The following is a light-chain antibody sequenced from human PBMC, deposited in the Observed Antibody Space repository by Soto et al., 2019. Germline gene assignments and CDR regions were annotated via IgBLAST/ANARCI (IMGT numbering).Light chain of an antibody. Sequence: QSALTQPASVSGSPGQSITISCTGTSSDVGGYNYVSWYQQHPGKAPKLMIYDVSNRPSGVSNRFSGSKSGNTASRTISGLQAEDEADYYCSSYTSSSTLAIAGGTKLTVL. CDR2: DVS. CDR3: SSYTSSSTLA. V-gene: IGLV2-14*01. J-gene: IGLJ2*01. CDR1: SSDVGGYNY.